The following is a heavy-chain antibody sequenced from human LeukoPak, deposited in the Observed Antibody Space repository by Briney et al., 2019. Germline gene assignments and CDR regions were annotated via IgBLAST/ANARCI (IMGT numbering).Heavy chain of an antibody. CDR2: INHSGST. Sequence: SETLSLTCAVYGGSSSGYYWSWIRQPPGKGLEWIGEINHSGSTNYNPSLKSRVTISVDTSKNQFSLKLSSVTAADTAVYYCARASRQFMVRAKMNYYYYMDVWGKGTTVTVSS. CDR3: ARASRQFMVRAKMNYYYYMDV. D-gene: IGHD3-10*01. CDR1: GGSSSGYY. V-gene: IGHV4-34*01. J-gene: IGHJ6*03.